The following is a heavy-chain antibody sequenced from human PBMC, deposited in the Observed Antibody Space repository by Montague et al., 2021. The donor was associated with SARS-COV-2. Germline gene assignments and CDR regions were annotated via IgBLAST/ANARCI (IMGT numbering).Heavy chain of an antibody. Sequence: SLRLSCAASGFTFSSYRMNWVRQAPGKGLEWVSSISSSSSYIYYADSVKGRFTISRDNAKNSLYLQMNSLRAEDTAVYYCARERLENMIFGGYYYGMDVWGQGTTVTVSS. CDR2: ISSSSSYI. CDR3: ARERLENMIFGGYYYGMDV. CDR1: GFTFSSYR. J-gene: IGHJ6*02. V-gene: IGHV3-21*01. D-gene: IGHD3/OR15-3a*01.